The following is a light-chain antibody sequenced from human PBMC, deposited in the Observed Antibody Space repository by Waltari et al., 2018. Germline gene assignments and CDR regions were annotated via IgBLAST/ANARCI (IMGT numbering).Light chain of an antibody. CDR2: DVY. V-gene: IGLV2-11*01. Sequence: QSALTPPRSVSGSPGQSFTISCTGTSSDVGGYTYVPWYQHHPGKAPKLMLYDVYKRPSGVPDRFSGSKSGNTASLTISGLQVEDEADYYCCSYAGSYTLIFGGGTKLTVL. CDR3: CSYAGSYTLI. CDR1: SSDVGGYTY. J-gene: IGLJ2*01.